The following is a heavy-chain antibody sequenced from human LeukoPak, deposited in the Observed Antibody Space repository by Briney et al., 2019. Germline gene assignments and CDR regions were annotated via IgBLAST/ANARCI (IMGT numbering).Heavy chain of an antibody. CDR2: LNHSGST. CDR1: TGSFCGFY. CDR3: ASSRVRRVITYY. Sequence: SETLSLTCSVYTGSFCGFYWGWLRQRQGMGLVWLGELNHSGSTNYNTSHKSRVTISVDTSNNQFSLKLSSVTAAETAVYYCASSRVRRVITYYWGQGTLVTVSS. J-gene: IGHJ4*02. V-gene: IGHV4-34*01. D-gene: IGHD3-10*01.